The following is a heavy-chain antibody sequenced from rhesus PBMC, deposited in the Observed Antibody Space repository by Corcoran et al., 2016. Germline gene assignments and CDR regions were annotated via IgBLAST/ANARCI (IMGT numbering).Heavy chain of an antibody. CDR1: GGSISDSYW. D-gene: IGHD3-16*01. CDR3: ARGGDVVVITTYGSLDV. J-gene: IGHJ5-2*02. V-gene: IGHV4S10*01. Sequence: QVQLQESGPGVVKPSETLSLTCAVSGGSISDSYWWSWIRQPPGKGLAWIGYIYGSSTSTNSNPSLKSRVTISKDTSKNQFSWKLSSVTAADTAVYYCARGGDVVVITTYGSLDVWGRGVLVTVSS. CDR2: IYGSSTST.